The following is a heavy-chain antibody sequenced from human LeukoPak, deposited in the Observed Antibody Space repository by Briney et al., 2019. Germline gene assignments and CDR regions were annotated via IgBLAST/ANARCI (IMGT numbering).Heavy chain of an antibody. J-gene: IGHJ5*01. CDR2: IYYGGGT. D-gene: IGHD4-17*01. CDR3: ARETGDYDSDNWFDS. CDR1: GASIGSYF. V-gene: IGHV4-59*01. Sequence: SETLSLTCTVSGASIGSYFWSWIRQPPGKGLEWIGYIYYGGGTKYNPSFESRITISVDTSKNRISLNLTSVTASDTAIYYCARETGDYDSDNWFDSWGQGTLVTVSS.